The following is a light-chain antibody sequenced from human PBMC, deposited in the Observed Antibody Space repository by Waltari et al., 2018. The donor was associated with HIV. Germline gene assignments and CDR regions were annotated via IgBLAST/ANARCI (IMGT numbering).Light chain of an antibody. CDR3: QQSYGSPFN. J-gene: IGKJ3*01. CDR1: QAISTY. V-gene: IGKV1-39*01. Sequence: DIQMTQSPSSLSASLGDSVVITCRASQAISTYLNLYHQKPGKAPVLLVYSAYTLQPGAPSRFRGAGSGRDFSLSITGLQTEDFATYFCQQSYGSPFNFGPGT. CDR2: SAY.